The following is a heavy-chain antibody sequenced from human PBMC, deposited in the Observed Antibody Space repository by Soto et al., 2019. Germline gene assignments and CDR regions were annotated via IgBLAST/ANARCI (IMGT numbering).Heavy chain of an antibody. Sequence: SGGSLRLSCAASGFTFSSYGMHWVRQAPGKGLEWVAVISYDGSNKYYADSVKGRFTISRDNSKNTLYLQMNSLRAEDTAVYYCAKDRFLEWLLWALDYWGQGTLVTVSS. CDR2: ISYDGSNK. V-gene: IGHV3-30*18. CDR1: GFTFSSYG. D-gene: IGHD3-3*01. CDR3: AKDRFLEWLLWALDY. J-gene: IGHJ4*02.